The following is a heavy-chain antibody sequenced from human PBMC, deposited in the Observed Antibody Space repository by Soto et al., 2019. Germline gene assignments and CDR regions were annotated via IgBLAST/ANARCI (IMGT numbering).Heavy chain of an antibody. CDR1: GYTFTSYA. CDR2: INAGNGNT. D-gene: IGHD1-1*01. J-gene: IGHJ6*02. Sequence: GASVKVSCKASGYTFTSYAMHWVRQAPGQRLEWMGWINAGNGNTKYSQKFQGRVTITRDTSVSTAYMELSNLRSEDTAMYYCARGVDAGVDVWGQGTTVTVSS. CDR3: ARGVDAGVDV. V-gene: IGHV1-3*01.